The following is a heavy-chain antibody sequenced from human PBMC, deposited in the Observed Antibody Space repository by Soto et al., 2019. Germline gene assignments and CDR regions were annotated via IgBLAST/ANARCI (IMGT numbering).Heavy chain of an antibody. CDR2: IIPLLGIA. Sequence: QVQLVQSGTEVKKPGSSVKVSCKASGGTFSSYTVSWVRQAPGQGLEWMGRIIPLLGIANYAQKFQGRVTITADKSTSTAYMELSRLRSQDTAVYYFASFTVADTLDYWGQGTLVTVSS. CDR1: GGTFSSYT. D-gene: IGHD2-15*01. CDR3: ASFTVADTLDY. V-gene: IGHV1-69*02. J-gene: IGHJ4*02.